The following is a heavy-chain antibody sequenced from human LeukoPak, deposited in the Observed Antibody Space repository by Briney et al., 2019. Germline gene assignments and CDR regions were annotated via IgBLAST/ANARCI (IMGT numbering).Heavy chain of an antibody. CDR3: ARGADSSGYYSIFYFDY. J-gene: IGHJ4*02. V-gene: IGHV4-4*07. CDR2: IHTSGST. CDR1: GGSISSYY. Sequence: SETLSLTCTVSGGSISSYYCNWIRQSAGKGLEWIGRIHTSGSTNYNPSLKSRVTISVDTSKNQFSLKLSSVTAVDTAVYYCARGADSSGYYSIFYFDYWGQGTLVTVSS. D-gene: IGHD3-22*01.